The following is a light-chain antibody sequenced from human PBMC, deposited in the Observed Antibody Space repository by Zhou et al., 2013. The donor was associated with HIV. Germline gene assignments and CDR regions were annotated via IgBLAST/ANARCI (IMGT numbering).Light chain of an antibody. CDR3: QQYHSYPLT. V-gene: IGKV1-5*03. J-gene: IGKJ4*01. CDR1: QSITDC. Sequence: DIQMTQSPSTLSASVGDRVTITCRASQSITDCLAWYQQKPGKAPKLLMYKVSNLESAVSSRFSGSGSGTGFTLTISSLQPDDFATYYCQQYHSYPLTFGGGTKVEIK. CDR2: KVS.